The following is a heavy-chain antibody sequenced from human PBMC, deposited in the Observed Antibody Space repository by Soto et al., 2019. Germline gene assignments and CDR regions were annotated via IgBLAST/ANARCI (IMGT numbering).Heavy chain of an antibody. CDR1: GYTFSTYY. CDR2: INPSGGST. V-gene: IGHV1-46*01. D-gene: IGHD3-10*01. CDR3: ARGRYYYGSGVPALGFDP. J-gene: IGHJ5*02. Sequence: ASVKVSCKASGYTFSTYYMHWVRQAPGQGYEWMGIINPSGGSTTYAQKFQGRVTMTRDTSTTTVYMELSRLRSDDTAVYYCARGRYYYGSGVPALGFDPWGQGTLVTVSS.